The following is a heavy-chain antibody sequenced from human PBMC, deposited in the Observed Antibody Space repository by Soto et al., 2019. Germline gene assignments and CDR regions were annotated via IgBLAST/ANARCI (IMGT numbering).Heavy chain of an antibody. D-gene: IGHD3-22*01. CDR1: GFTFSSYA. CDR3: ARDPTQRYYDSSGYYYGFTFDI. V-gene: IGHV3-30-3*01. CDR2: ISYDGSNK. J-gene: IGHJ3*02. Sequence: GGSLRLSCAASGFTFSSYAMHWVRQAPGKGLEWVAVISYDGSNKYYADSVKGRFTISRDNSKNTLYLQMNSLRAEDTAVYYCARDPTQRYYDSSGYYYGFTFDIWGQGTMVTV.